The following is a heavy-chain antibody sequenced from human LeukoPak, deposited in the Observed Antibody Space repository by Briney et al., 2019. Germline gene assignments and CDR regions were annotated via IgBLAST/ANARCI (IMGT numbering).Heavy chain of an antibody. V-gene: IGHV1-2*02. D-gene: IGHD3-16*01. CDR2: INPASGGT. Sequence: ASVKVSCKASGYTFTDYYIHWVRQAPGQGLEWMGWINPASGGTNYAQKFQGRVTMTRDTSFSAAYIDLSRLNSDDAAVYYCARGGCFWGYYYMDGWGKGTTVTVSS. J-gene: IGHJ6*03. CDR1: GYTFTDYY. CDR3: ARGGCFWGYYYMDG.